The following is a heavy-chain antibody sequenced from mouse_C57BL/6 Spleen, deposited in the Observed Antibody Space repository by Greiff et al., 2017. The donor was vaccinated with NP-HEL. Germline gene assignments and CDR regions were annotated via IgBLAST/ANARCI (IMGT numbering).Heavy chain of an antibody. D-gene: IGHD2-4*01. CDR1: GYTFTEYT. V-gene: IGHV1-62-2*01. Sequence: VQLQQSGAELVKPGASVKLSCKASGYTFTEYTIHWVKQRSGQGLEWIGWFYPGSGSIKYNEKFKDKAALTADKSSSTVYMELSRLTSEDSAVYFCARHEEGDYDGDYYAMDYWGQGTSVTVSS. CDR2: FYPGSGSI. J-gene: IGHJ4*01. CDR3: ARHEEGDYDGDYYAMDY.